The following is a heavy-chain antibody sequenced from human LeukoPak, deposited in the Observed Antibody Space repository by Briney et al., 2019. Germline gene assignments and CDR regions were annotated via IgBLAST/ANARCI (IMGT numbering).Heavy chain of an antibody. CDR1: GFAFSSYS. CDR3: AREWGSYSRGGDY. Sequence: GGSLRLSCAASGFAFSSYSMNWVRQAPGKGLEWVSSISSSSSYIYYADSVKGRFTISRDNAKNSLYLQMNSLRAEDTAVYYCAREWGSYSRGGDYWGQGTLVTVSS. V-gene: IGHV3-21*01. CDR2: ISSSSSYI. D-gene: IGHD1-26*01. J-gene: IGHJ4*02.